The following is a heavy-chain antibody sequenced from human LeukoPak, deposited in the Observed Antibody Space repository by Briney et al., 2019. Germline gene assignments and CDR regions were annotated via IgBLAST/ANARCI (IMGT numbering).Heavy chain of an antibody. D-gene: IGHD3-10*01. J-gene: IGHJ6*02. CDR2: ISGSGGST. CDR3: AKDRLEAYYYGSGSLGLPLGYYYYYGMDV. V-gene: IGHV3-23*01. CDR1: GFTFSSYA. Sequence: GGSLRLSCAASGFTFSSYAMSWVRQAPEKGLEWVSAISGSGGSTYYADSVKGRFTISRDNSKNTLYLQMDSLRAEDTAVYYCAKDRLEAYYYGSGSLGLPLGYYYYYGMDVWGQGTTVTVSS.